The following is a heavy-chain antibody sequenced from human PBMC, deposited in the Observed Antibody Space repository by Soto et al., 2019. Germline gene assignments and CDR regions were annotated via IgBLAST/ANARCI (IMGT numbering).Heavy chain of an antibody. CDR2: IWYDGSNK. Sequence: SLRLSCAASGFTFSSYGMHWVRQAPGKGLEWVAVIWYDGSNKYYADSVKGRFTISRDNSKNTLYLQMNSLRAEDTAVYYCARFLQPPSRYYYYYGMDVWGQGTTVTVSS. J-gene: IGHJ6*02. CDR1: GFTFSSYG. V-gene: IGHV3-33*01. CDR3: ARFLQPPSRYYYYYGMDV. D-gene: IGHD4-4*01.